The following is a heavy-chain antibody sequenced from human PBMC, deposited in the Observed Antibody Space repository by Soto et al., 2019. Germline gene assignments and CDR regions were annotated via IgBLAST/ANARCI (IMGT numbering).Heavy chain of an antibody. J-gene: IGHJ4*02. CDR1: GGSIISYY. D-gene: IGHD3-22*01. Sequence: SETLSLTCTVSGGSIISYYWSWIRQPPGKGLEWIGYIYYSGSTNYNPSLKSRVTISVDTSKNQFSLKLSSVTAADTTVYYCERDKYHSSGASADWGEGTVVAV. CDR2: IYYSGST. CDR3: ERDKYHSSGASAD. V-gene: IGHV4-59*12.